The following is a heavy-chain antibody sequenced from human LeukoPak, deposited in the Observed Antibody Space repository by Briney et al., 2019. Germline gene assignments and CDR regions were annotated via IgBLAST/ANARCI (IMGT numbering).Heavy chain of an antibody. D-gene: IGHD5-12*01. CDR2: IYYSGST. CDR3: AREMRRTFIVAKYYFDY. CDR1: GGSISSSSYY. Sequence: SETLSLTCTVSGGSISSSSYYWGWIRQPPGKGLEWIGSIYYSGSTYYNPSLKSRVTISVDTSKNQFSLKLSSVTAADTAVYYCAREMRRTFIVAKYYFDYWGQGTLVTVSS. J-gene: IGHJ4*02. V-gene: IGHV4-39*02.